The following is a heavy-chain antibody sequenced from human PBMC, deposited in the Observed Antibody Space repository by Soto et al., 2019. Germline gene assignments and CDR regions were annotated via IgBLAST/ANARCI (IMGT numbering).Heavy chain of an antibody. D-gene: IGHD1-7*01. CDR2: IHYSET. Sequence: QVQLQESGPGLVKPSETLSLTCTVSGGSLNNHYWSWTRQPPGKGLEWIGFIHYSETRYNSPLKSRVTISVDTSKNQFSLRLSSVTAADTAVYYCARDGTGTTPIYMEVWGKGTKVTVSS. CDR3: ARDGTGTTPIYMEV. CDR1: GGSLNNHY. J-gene: IGHJ6*03. V-gene: IGHV4-59*11.